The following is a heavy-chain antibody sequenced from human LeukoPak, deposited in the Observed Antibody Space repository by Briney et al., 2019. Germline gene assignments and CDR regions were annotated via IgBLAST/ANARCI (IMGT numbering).Heavy chain of an antibody. D-gene: IGHD3-22*01. CDR2: INWNGGST. CDR1: GFTFDDYG. J-gene: IGHJ1*01. V-gene: IGHV3-20*04. CDR3: ARGPTRYYYDSSGYYYSEYFQH. Sequence: GGSLRLSCAASGFTFDDYGMSWVRQDPGKELEWVSGINWNGGSTGYADSVKGRFTVSRDNAKNSLYLQMNSLRAEDTALYYCARGPTRYYYDSSGYYYSEYFQHWGQGTLVTVSS.